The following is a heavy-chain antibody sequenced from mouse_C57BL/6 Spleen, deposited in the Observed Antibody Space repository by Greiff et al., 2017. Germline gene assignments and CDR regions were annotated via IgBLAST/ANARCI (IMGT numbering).Heavy chain of an antibody. CDR1: GYTFTSYW. D-gene: IGHD2-4*01. CDR2: IDPNSGGT. J-gene: IGHJ4*01. V-gene: IGHV1-72*01. CDR3: ARCYDYPYYAMDY. Sequence: VQLQQPGAELVKPGASVKLSCKASGYTFTSYWMHWVKQRPGRGLEWIGRIDPNSGGTKYNEKFKSKATLTVDKPSSTAYMQLSSLTSEDSAVYYCARCYDYPYYAMDYWGQGTSVTVSS.